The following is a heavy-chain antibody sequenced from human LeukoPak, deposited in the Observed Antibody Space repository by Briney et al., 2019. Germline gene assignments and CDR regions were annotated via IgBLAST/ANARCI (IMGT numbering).Heavy chain of an antibody. V-gene: IGHV4-30-4*08. Sequence: SETLSLTCTVSGGSISSGDYYWSWIRQPPGKGLEWIGYIYYSGSTYYNPSLKSRVTISVDTSKNQFSLKLSSVTAADTAVYYCARVQQLLSYYFDYWGQGTLVTVSS. CDR1: GGSISSGDYY. CDR2: IYYSGST. CDR3: ARVQQLLSYYFDY. D-gene: IGHD6-13*01. J-gene: IGHJ4*02.